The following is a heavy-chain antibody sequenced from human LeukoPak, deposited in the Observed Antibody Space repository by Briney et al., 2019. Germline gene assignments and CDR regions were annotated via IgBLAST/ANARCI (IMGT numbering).Heavy chain of an antibody. CDR3: AKDISYCSSTSCHYYYYGMDV. Sequence: GGSLRLSCAASGFTFSSFWMLWVRQDPGKGLVWVSRIDPYGSTSYADSVKGRFTISRDNAKNTLYLQMSSLRADDTALYFCAKDISYCSSTSCHYYYYGMDVWGQGTTVTVSS. J-gene: IGHJ6*02. CDR1: GFTFSSFW. V-gene: IGHV3-74*01. CDR2: IDPYGST. D-gene: IGHD2-2*01.